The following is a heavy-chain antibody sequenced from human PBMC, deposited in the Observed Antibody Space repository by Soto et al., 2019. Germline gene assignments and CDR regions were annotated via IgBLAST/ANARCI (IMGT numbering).Heavy chain of an antibody. Sequence: QVQLVQSGAEVKKPGASVKVSCKASGYTFTSYDINWVRQATGQGLEWMGWMNPNSGNTGYAQKFQGRVTMXXNXSXXTAYMEVSSLRAEDTAVYYCARCHGVAAGTTDFDYWGQRTLVTVSP. V-gene: IGHV1-8*01. CDR1: GYTFTSYD. CDR3: ARCHGVAAGTTDFDY. D-gene: IGHD6-13*01. J-gene: IGHJ4*02. CDR2: MNPNSGNT.